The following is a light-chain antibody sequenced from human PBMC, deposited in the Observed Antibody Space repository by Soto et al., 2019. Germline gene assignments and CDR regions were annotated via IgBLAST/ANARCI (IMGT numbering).Light chain of an antibody. CDR2: DNS. V-gene: IGLV1-40*01. J-gene: IGLJ2*01. CDR3: QSYDSSLSASV. CDR1: SSNIGRNF. Sequence: QSLLTQPPSVSAAPGQKVTISCSGSSSNIGRNFVSWYQQLPGTAPKLLIYDNSNRPSGVPDRFSGSKSGTSASLAITGLQAEDEADYYCQSYDSSLSASVFGGGTKLTVL.